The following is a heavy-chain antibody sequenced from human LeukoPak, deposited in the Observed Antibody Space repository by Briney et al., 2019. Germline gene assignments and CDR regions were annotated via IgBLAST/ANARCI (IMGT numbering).Heavy chain of an antibody. D-gene: IGHD6-6*01. J-gene: IGHJ5*02. Sequence: EASVKVSCKASGGTFSSYAISWVRQAPGQGLEWMGGIIPIFGTANYAQKFQRRVTITPDESTSTAYMKLSSLRSEDTAVYYCASIFSSKVWFDPWGQGTLVTVSS. CDR2: IIPIFGTA. V-gene: IGHV1-69*01. CDR1: GGTFSSYA. CDR3: ASIFSSKVWFDP.